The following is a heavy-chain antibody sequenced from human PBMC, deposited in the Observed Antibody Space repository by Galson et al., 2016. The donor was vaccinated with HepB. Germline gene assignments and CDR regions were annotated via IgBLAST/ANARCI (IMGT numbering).Heavy chain of an antibody. D-gene: IGHD5-24*01. Sequence: SETLSLTCIVSGDSTSSSLYYWGYIRQPPGKGLEWIGTIFYSGNTYYNPSLKSQVTISVDTSKNQFSMKLTSVTAADTAIYYCARLTPDGYNLYFDYWGQGALVTVSS. V-gene: IGHV4-39*01. CDR3: ARLTPDGYNLYFDY. J-gene: IGHJ4*02. CDR2: IFYSGNT. CDR1: GDSTSSSLYY.